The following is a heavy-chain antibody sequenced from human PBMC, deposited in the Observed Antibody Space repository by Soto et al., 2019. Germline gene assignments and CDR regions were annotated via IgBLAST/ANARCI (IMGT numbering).Heavy chain of an antibody. J-gene: IGHJ4*02. CDR2: ISWNGDAT. V-gene: IGHV3-9*01. D-gene: IGHD3-10*01. Sequence: EVQLVESGGGLVQPGGSLRLSCAASGFTFDDYAIHWVRQIPGKGLEWVSGISWNGDATGYADSVKGRFTISRDNAKNSLYLQMDSPKTEDTAMYYCANLPLYGSGFDCWGQGTLVTVSS. CDR1: GFTFDDYA. CDR3: ANLPLYGSGFDC.